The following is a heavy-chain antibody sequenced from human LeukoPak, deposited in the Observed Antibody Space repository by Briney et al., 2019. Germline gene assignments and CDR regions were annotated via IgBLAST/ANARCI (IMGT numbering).Heavy chain of an antibody. V-gene: IGHV3-23*01. CDR3: ARDSGYYYDSSGFYPSGIYDY. Sequence: GGSLRLSCAASGFTVSSNYMSWVRQAPGKGLEWVSAISGSGGSTYYADSVKGRFTISRDNSKNTLYLQMNSLGAEDTAVYYCARDSGYYYDSSGFYPSGIYDYWGQGTLVTVSS. CDR2: ISGSGGST. D-gene: IGHD3-22*01. CDR1: GFTVSSNY. J-gene: IGHJ4*02.